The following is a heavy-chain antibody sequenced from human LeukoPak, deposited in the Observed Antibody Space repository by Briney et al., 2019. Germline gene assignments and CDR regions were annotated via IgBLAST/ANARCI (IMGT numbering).Heavy chain of an antibody. V-gene: IGHV4-59*01. CDR2: IYYSGST. J-gene: IGHJ4*02. Sequence: TSSETLSLTCTVSGGSISSYYWSWIRQPPGKGLEWIGYIYYSGSTNYNPSLKSRVTISVDTSKNQFSLKLNSVTAADTAVYYCARTSGYTYFDYWGQGTLVTVSS. CDR1: GGSISSYY. CDR3: ARTSGYTYFDY. D-gene: IGHD5-12*01.